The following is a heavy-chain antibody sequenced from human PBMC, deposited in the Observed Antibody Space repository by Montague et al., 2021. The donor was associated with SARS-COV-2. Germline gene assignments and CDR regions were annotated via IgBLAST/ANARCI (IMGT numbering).Heavy chain of an antibody. D-gene: IGHD3-10*01. Sequence: SETLSLTCTVSGVSISTDYWTWIRQPPGKGLEWIGYITYSGATNYNPSLTSRVTMLLDTSKNQVSLKVSSVTATDTAVYYCARHERFGYYYGIDVWGRGTTVTVSS. CDR2: ITYSGAT. CDR3: ARHERFGYYYGIDV. V-gene: IGHV4-59*08. CDR1: GVSISTDY. J-gene: IGHJ6*02.